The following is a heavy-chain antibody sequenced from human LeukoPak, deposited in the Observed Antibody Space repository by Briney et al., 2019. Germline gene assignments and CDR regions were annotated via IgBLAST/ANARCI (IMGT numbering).Heavy chain of an antibody. CDR1: GFTFSSYG. CDR3: ARALYNWNDGDYMDV. V-gene: IGHV3-30*03. D-gene: IGHD1-1*01. J-gene: IGHJ6*03. CDR2: ISYDGSNK. Sequence: GGSLRLSCAASGFTFSSYGMHWVRQAPGKGLEWVAVISYDGSNKYYADSVKGRFTISRDNSKNSLYLQMNSLRAEDTAVYYCARALYNWNDGDYMDVWGKGTTVTVSS.